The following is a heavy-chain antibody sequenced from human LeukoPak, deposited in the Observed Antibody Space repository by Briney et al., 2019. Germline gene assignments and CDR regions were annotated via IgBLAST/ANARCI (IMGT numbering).Heavy chain of an antibody. CDR2: IRYDGRNK. V-gene: IGHV3-30*02. Sequence: PGGSLRLSCAASGFTFSTYGMHWVRQAPGKGLEWVAFIRYDGRNKYYADSVKGRFTISRDNSQNTLSLQMNSLRAEDTAVYYCAKDKYDILTGTSLDYWGQGTLVTVSS. CDR1: GFTFSTYG. CDR3: AKDKYDILTGTSLDY. D-gene: IGHD3-9*01. J-gene: IGHJ4*02.